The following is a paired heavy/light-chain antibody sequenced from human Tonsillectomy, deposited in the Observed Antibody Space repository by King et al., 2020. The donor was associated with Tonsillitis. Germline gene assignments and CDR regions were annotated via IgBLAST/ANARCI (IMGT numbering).Heavy chain of an antibody. CDR1: GFSFSDAW. Sequence: EVQLVESGGGLVKPGGSLRLSCAASGFSFSDAWMNWVRQAPGKGLEWVGRIKTITDGGTADSAAPVKGRFTLSRDDSKNMLYLQMSSLKTEDTAVYYCLTVFETTGPFWGRGTTVTVSS. CDR2: IKTITDGGTA. D-gene: IGHD2-8*02. V-gene: IGHV3-15*01. CDR3: LTVFETTGPF. J-gene: IGHJ6*04.
Light chain of an antibody. V-gene: IGKV4-1*01. CDR1: QTVLYSSNNRNY. J-gene: IGKJ4*01. Sequence: DTVMTQSPGSLAVSLGERATINCESSQTVLYSSNNRNYLAWYQQKPGQPPKLLISWASTRESGVPDRFSGSGSGTDFTLTISSLQADDAAVYYCHQYYSIPFTFGGGTKVEIK. CDR3: HQYYSIPFT. CDR2: WAS.